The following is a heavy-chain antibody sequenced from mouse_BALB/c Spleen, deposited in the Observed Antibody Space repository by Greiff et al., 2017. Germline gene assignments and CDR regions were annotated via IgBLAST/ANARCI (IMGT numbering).Heavy chain of an antibody. CDR1: GFTFSSYT. CDR2: ISSGGGNT. D-gene: IGHD4-1*01. J-gene: IGHJ1*01. V-gene: IGHV5-9*03. Sequence: EVKVVESGGGLVKPGGSLKLSCAASGFTFSSYTMSWVRQTPEKRLEWVATISSGGGNTYYPDSVKGRFTISRDNAKNNLYLQMSSLRSEDTALYYCARSNWDWYFDVWGGGTTVTVSS. CDR3: ARSNWDWYFDV.